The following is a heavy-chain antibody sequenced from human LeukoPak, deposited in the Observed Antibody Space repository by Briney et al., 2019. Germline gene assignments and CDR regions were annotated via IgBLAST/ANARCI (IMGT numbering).Heavy chain of an antibody. CDR2: IYYSGST. CDR1: GGSISRSTYY. J-gene: IGHJ4*02. CDR3: ASIAAAGNE. Sequence: SETLSLTCTVSGGSISRSTYYWGWIRQPPGQGLEWIGSIYYSGSTYYNPSLKSRVTISVDTSMNQFSLGLSSVTAADTAVYYCASIAAAGNEWGQGTLVTVSS. V-gene: IGHV4-39*01. D-gene: IGHD6-13*01.